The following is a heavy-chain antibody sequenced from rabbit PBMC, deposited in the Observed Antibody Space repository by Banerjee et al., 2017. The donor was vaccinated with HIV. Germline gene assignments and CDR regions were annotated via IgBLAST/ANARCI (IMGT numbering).Heavy chain of an antibody. Sequence: QEQLVESGGGLVQPEGSLTLTCKASGFDFSSNVMCWVRQAPGKGPEWIACIDNGDGSTYYANWVNGRFTISRSTSLNTVTLQMTSLTAADTATYFCARGPMGSSGTLTDYGMDLWGPGTLVTVS. CDR2: IDNGDGST. V-gene: IGHV1S47*01. CDR3: ARGPMGSSGTLTDYGMDL. CDR1: GFDFSSNV. D-gene: IGHD1-1*01. J-gene: IGHJ6*01.